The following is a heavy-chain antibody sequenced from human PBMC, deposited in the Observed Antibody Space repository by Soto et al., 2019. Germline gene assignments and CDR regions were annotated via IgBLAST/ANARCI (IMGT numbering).Heavy chain of an antibody. V-gene: IGHV3-30-3*01. CDR1: GFTFSSYV. CDR2: ISVDGGRT. J-gene: IGHJ1*01. D-gene: IGHD3-22*01. Sequence: QVQLVESGGGVVQPGKSLRLSCTASGFTFSSYVMHWVRQAPGEGLEWVAGISVDGGRTHYADSVKGRFTISRDNSKNTLYLPMDSLTSEETTVYYCAREEESSGYTGPFWHWGQGTQVTVSS. CDR3: AREEESSGYTGPFWH.